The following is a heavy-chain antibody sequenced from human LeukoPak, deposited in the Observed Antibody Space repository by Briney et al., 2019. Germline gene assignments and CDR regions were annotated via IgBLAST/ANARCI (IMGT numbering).Heavy chain of an antibody. CDR3: ATLLHVDTAMVDYFDY. CDR2: IYSGGST. CDR1: GFTVSSNY. D-gene: IGHD5-18*01. V-gene: IGHV3-66*01. Sequence: PGGSLTLSCAASGFTVSSNYMSWVRQAPGKGLEWVSVIYSGGSTYYADSVKGRFTISRDTSKNTLYLQMNSLRAEDTAVYYCATLLHVDTAMVDYFDYWGQGTLVTVSS. J-gene: IGHJ4*02.